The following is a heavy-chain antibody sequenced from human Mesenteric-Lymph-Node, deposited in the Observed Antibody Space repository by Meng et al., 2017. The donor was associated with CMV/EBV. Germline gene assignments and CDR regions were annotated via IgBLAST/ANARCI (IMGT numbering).Heavy chain of an antibody. Sequence: GESLTLSCAPSGFTVSSNYMSWVRQAPGKGLEWVSVVYTGGSTYYADSVKGRFTISRDNAKNSLYLQMNSLRAEDTAVYYCASRDYYYYGMDVWGQGTTVTVSS. V-gene: IGHV3-66*01. CDR2: VYTGGST. D-gene: IGHD5-24*01. CDR3: ASRDYYYYGMDV. J-gene: IGHJ6*02. CDR1: GFTVSSNY.